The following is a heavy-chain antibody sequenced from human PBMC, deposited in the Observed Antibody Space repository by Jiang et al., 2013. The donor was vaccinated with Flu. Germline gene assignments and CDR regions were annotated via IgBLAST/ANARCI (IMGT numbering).Heavy chain of an antibody. Sequence: SGAEVKKPGSSVKVSCKASGGTFSSYTISWVRQAPGQGLEWMGRIIPILGIANYAQKFQGRVTITADKSTSTAYMELSSLRSEDTAVYYCASTSNYYDSSGYYYWGQGTLVTVSS. CDR1: GGTFSSYT. CDR2: IIPILGIA. D-gene: IGHD3-22*01. V-gene: IGHV1-69*04. J-gene: IGHJ4*02. CDR3: ASTSNYYDSSGYYY.